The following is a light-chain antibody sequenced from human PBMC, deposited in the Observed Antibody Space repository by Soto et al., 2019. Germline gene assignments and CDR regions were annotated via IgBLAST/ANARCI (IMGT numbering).Light chain of an antibody. J-gene: IGKJ3*01. CDR2: AAS. Sequence: DIQMTQSPSSLSASVGDRVTITCRASQSISRYLNWYQQKPGKAPKLLIYAASILQSGVPSRFSGSESGTDFTLTISSLQPEDIATYFSRQIYKSPFTFGPGTKVDIK. CDR3: RQIYKSPFT. V-gene: IGKV1-39*01. CDR1: QSISRY.